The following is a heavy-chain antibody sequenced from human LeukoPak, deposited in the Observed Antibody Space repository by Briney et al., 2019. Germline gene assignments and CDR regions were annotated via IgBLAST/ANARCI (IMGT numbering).Heavy chain of an antibody. V-gene: IGHV3-30-3*01. J-gene: IGHJ4*02. CDR1: GFTFSSYA. CDR3: ARDLPDKNGGYGRSDAFDY. CDR2: ISYDGSNK. D-gene: IGHD5-12*01. Sequence: PGRSLRLSCAASGFTFSSYAMHWVRQAPGKGLEWVAVISYDGSNKYYADSVKGRFTISRDNAKNLLYLQMNSLRAEDTAVYYCARDLPDKNGGYGRSDAFDYWGQGTLVTVSS.